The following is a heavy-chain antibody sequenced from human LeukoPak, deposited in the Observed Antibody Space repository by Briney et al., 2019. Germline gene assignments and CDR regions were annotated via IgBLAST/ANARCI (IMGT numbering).Heavy chain of an antibody. J-gene: IGHJ3*02. CDR2: INPSGGGT. V-gene: IGHV1-46*01. D-gene: IGHD5-24*01. Sequence: ASVKVSCKVSGYTLTELSMHWVRQAPGQGLEWMGIINPSGGGTTYAQNFQGRVTMTRDTSTTTVYMELSSLRSEDTAVYYCARVMATKALDAFDIWGQGTMVTVSS. CDR3: ARVMATKALDAFDI. CDR1: GYTLTELS.